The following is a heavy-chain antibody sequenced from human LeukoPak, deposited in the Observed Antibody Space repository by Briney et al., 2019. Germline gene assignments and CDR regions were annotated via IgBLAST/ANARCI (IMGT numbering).Heavy chain of an antibody. Sequence: SETLSLTCTVSGDSISSYYLTWVRQPPGKGVEWSGEVNLQGSTNYNPSLKSRVAIPVDKSENHSSLKLTSVTAADTAVYYCAREGGPYRPLDYSGQGTLVTVAS. J-gene: IGHJ4*02. CDR3: AREGGPYRPLDY. V-gene: IGHV4-4*02. CDR2: VNLQGST. CDR1: GDSISSYY.